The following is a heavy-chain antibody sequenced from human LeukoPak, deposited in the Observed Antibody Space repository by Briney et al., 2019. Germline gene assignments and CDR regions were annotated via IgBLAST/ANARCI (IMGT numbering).Heavy chain of an antibody. CDR2: ISSSSSYI. D-gene: IGHD6-19*01. V-gene: IGHV3-21*01. J-gene: IGHJ5*02. CDR3: ARDSSGWYVAVDWFDP. CDR1: GFTFSSYS. Sequence: GGSLRLSCAASGFTFSSYSMNWVRQAPGKGLEWVSSISSSSSYIYYADSVKGRFTISRDNAQNSLYLQMNSLRAEDTAVYYCARDSSGWYVAVDWFDPWGQGTLVTVSS.